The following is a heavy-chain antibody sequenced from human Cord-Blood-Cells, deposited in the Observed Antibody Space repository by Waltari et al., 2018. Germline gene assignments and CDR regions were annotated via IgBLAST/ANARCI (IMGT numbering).Heavy chain of an antibody. CDR2: INPNSGGT. CDR3: ARLTHCSSTSCSSRDAFDI. Sequence: QVQLVQSGAEVKKPGASVKVSCKASGYTFTGYYMHWVRQAPGQGLEWMGWINPNSGGTNDAQKFQGRVTMTRDTSISTAYMELSRLRSDDTAVYYCARLTHCSSTSCSSRDAFDIWGQGTMVTVSS. J-gene: IGHJ3*02. D-gene: IGHD2-2*01. CDR1: GYTFTGYY. V-gene: IGHV1-2*02.